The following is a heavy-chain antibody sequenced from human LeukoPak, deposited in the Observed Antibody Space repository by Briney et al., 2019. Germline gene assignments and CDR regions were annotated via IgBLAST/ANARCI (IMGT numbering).Heavy chain of an antibody. J-gene: IGHJ5*02. Sequence: PSETLSLTCTVSGVSISNYYWSWLRQPPGKGLEWIGYIYYSGSTNYNASLRSRVTISVDTSKNEFSLKLSSVTAADTAVYYCARLGISHDSGWKNWFDPWGQGTLVTVSS. D-gene: IGHD6-19*01. V-gene: IGHV4-59*08. CDR1: GVSISNYY. CDR2: IYYSGST. CDR3: ARLGISHDSGWKNWFDP.